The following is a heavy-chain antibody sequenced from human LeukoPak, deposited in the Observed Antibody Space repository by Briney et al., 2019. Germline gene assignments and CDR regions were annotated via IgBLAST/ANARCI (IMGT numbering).Heavy chain of an antibody. D-gene: IGHD3-10*01. V-gene: IGHV1-8*01. CDR1: GYTFTSYD. CDR3: ARGGYYGSGSKYYYMDV. CDR2: MNPNSGNT. Sequence: ASVKVSCKASGYTFTSYDINWVRQATGQGLEWMGWMNPNSGNTGYAQKFQGRVTMTRNTSISTAYMELSSLRSEDTAVYYCARGGYYGSGSKYYYMDVWGKGTTVTVSS. J-gene: IGHJ6*03.